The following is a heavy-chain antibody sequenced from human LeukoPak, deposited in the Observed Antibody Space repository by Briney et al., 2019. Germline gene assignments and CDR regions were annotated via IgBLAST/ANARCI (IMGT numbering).Heavy chain of an antibody. V-gene: IGHV4-34*01. CDR2: INHSGST. CDR3: ASGAFSVVVVAATASPGGMDV. Sequence: SETLSLTCAVYGGSFSGYYWSWIRQPPGKGLEWIGEINHSGSTNYNPSLKSRVTISVDTSKNQFSLKLSSVTAADTAVYYCASGAFSVVVVAATASPGGMDVWGQGTTVTVSS. CDR1: GGSFSGYY. J-gene: IGHJ6*02. D-gene: IGHD2-15*01.